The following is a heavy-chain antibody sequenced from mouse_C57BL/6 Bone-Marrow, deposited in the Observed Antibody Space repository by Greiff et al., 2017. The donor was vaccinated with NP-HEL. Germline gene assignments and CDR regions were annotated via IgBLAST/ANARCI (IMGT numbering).Heavy chain of an antibody. CDR3: ARGGLPYYYAMDY. CDR1: GYTFTSYW. CDR2: IDPSDSET. Sequence: QVQLQQPGAELVRPGSSVKLSCKASGYTFTSYWMHWVKQRPIQGLEWIGNIDPSDSETHYNQKFKDKATLTVDKSSSTAYMQLSSLTSEDSAVYYCARGGLPYYYAMDYWGQGTSVTVSS. D-gene: IGHD2-4*01. V-gene: IGHV1-52*01. J-gene: IGHJ4*01.